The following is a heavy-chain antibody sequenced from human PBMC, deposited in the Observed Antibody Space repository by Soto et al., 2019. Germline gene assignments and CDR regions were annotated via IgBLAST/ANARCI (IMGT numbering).Heavy chain of an antibody. CDR1: GYTFTTYH. CDR2: ISAYNGNT. J-gene: IGHJ4*02. V-gene: IGHV1-18*01. Sequence: QVQLVQSGAEVKKPGASVKVSCKASGYTFTTYHISWVRQAPGQGLEWMGWISAYNGNTNDAQKLQGRVTMTTDTSTSTAYVELRSLRSDDTDVDDCARGAPPELDWGQGTLVTVSS. D-gene: IGHD1-7*01. CDR3: ARGAPPELD.